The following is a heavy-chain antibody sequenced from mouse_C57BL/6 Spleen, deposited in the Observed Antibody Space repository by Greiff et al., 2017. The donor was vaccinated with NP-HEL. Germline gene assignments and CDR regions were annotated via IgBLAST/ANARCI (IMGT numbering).Heavy chain of an antibody. CDR2: IDPENGDT. CDR1: GFNIKDDY. J-gene: IGHJ2*01. V-gene: IGHV14-4*01. CDR3: TLTGSFDY. D-gene: IGHD4-1*01. Sequence: EVQRVESGAELVRPGASVKLSCTASGFNIKDDYMHWVKQRPEQGLEWIGWIDPENGDTEYASKFQGKATITADTSSNTAYLQLSSLTSEDTAVYYCTLTGSFDYWGQGTTLTVSS.